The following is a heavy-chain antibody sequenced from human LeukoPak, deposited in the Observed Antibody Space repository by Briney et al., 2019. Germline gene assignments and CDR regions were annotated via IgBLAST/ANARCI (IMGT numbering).Heavy chain of an antibody. J-gene: IGHJ3*02. CDR1: GFMFEDYA. CDR2: ITWNSGSK. Sequence: GGSLRLSCAASGFMFEDYAMHWVRQVPGKGLEWVSGITWNSGSKLYADSVKGRFTISRDNAQKSLYLQMNNLRTEDMALYYCAKGVGVASLIVDALDMWGQGTMVTVSS. D-gene: IGHD1-26*01. V-gene: IGHV3-9*03. CDR3: AKGVGVASLIVDALDM.